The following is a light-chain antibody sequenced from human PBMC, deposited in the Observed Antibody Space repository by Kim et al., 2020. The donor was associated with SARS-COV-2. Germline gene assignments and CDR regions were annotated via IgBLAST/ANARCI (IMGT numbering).Light chain of an antibody. CDR1: SLRTYF. Sequence: SSELTQDPAVSVALGQTVRITCQGDSLRTYFATWYQQKPGQAPLLVIFGKNSRPSGTPDRFSGSTSGNTASLTITGAQAEDEGDYYCKSRDTSDHVVFGG. CDR3: KSRDTSDHVV. CDR2: GKN. V-gene: IGLV3-19*01. J-gene: IGLJ2*01.